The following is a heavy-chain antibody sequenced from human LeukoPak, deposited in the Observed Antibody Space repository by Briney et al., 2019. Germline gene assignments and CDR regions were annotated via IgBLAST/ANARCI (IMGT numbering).Heavy chain of an antibody. CDR1: GYTFSTYY. V-gene: IGHV1-46*01. Sequence: ASVKVSCKASGYTFSTYYMHWVRQAPGQGLEWMGIINPGNGTTSYAQKFQGRVTMTRDMSTSTVYMDLSSLRSEYTAVYYCARGFGGVDAFDIWGQGTMVTVSS. CDR2: INPGNGTT. J-gene: IGHJ3*02. CDR3: ARGFGGVDAFDI. D-gene: IGHD3-10*01.